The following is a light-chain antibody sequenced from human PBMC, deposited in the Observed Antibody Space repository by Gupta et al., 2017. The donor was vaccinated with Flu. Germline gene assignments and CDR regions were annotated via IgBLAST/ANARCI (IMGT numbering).Light chain of an antibody. Sequence: TITCTGTSSEVGGYNYVSWFQQHPGKAPNLIIYEVSNRPSGVSNRFSGSKSGNTASLTSSGLQAEDEADYYCSSYTSSSNYVFGTGTKVTVL. J-gene: IGLJ1*01. CDR2: EVS. CDR3: SSYTSSSNYV. CDR1: SSEVGGYNY. V-gene: IGLV2-14*01.